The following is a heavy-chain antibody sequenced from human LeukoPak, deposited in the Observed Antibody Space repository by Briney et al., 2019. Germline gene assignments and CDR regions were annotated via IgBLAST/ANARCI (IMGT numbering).Heavy chain of an antibody. D-gene: IGHD6-13*01. CDR2: IYPGNSDT. CDR1: GYSFSSYW. Sequence: GESLKISCKVSGYSFSSYWIGWVRQMPGKGLEWMGIIYPGNSDTRYSPSFQGQVTMSADKSVNTAYLQWSSLKASDTAMYYCARVPGIAAADYYFDYWGQGTLVTVSS. CDR3: ARVPGIAAADYYFDY. V-gene: IGHV5-51*01. J-gene: IGHJ4*02.